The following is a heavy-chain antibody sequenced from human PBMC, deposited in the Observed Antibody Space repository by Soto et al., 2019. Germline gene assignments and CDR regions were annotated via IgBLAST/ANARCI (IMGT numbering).Heavy chain of an antibody. J-gene: IGHJ6*01. Sequence: GASVKVSCKAAGYTFTSYYMHWVRQAPGQGLEWMGIINPSGGSTSYAQKFQGRVTMSRDTSTSTVYMELSSLRSEDTAVYYCAYTTGSHGMEVWGQGTTVIVSS. V-gene: IGHV1-46*01. CDR3: AYTTGSHGMEV. CDR1: GYTFTSYY. D-gene: IGHD4-4*01. CDR2: INPSGGST.